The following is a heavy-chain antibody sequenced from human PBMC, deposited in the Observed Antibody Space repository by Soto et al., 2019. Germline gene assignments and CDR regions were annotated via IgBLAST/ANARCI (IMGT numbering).Heavy chain of an antibody. CDR1: GGTFSSYA. D-gene: IGHD6-19*01. CDR3: ARPGIAVAGKGGAGAFDI. CDR2: IIPIFGTA. J-gene: IGHJ3*02. V-gene: IGHV1-69*12. Sequence: QVQLVQSGAEVKKPGSSVKVSCKASGGTFSSYAISWVRQAPGQGLEWMGGIIPIFGTANYAQKFQGRVTITADEFTYTXXMEMSSLRSEDTAVYYCARPGIAVAGKGGAGAFDIWGQGTMVTVSS.